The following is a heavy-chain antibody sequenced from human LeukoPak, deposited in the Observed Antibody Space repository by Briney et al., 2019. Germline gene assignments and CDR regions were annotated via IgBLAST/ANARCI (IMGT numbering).Heavy chain of an antibody. Sequence: ASETLSLTCTVSGYSISSGYYWGWIRQPPGKGLEWIGSIYHSGSTYYNPSLQSRVTISVDTSKNQFSLKLSSVTAADTAVYYCARGGGEFDYWGQGTLVTVSS. CDR1: GYSISSGYY. CDR2: IYHSGST. D-gene: IGHD3-16*01. V-gene: IGHV4-38-2*02. CDR3: ARGGGEFDY. J-gene: IGHJ4*02.